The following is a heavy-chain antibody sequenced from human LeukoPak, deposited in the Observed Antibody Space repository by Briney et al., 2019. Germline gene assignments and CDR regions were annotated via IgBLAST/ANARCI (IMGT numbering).Heavy chain of an antibody. CDR3: AKEGGSSGHAGYFGN. CDR1: GFILSNYP. Sequence: GGSLRLSCVASGFILSNYPMHWVRQAPGKRLEWLGFLSPEQTNMYADSVKGRFAISRDNSKNTMYIQMNDLRPEDTAMFYCAKEGGSSGHAGYFGNWGQGALVTVSS. J-gene: IGHJ4*02. V-gene: IGHV3-30*09. CDR2: LSPEQTNM. D-gene: IGHD3-22*01.